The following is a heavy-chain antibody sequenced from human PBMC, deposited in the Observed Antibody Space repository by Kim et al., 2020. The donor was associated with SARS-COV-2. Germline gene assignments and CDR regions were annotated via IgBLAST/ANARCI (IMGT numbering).Heavy chain of an antibody. J-gene: IGHJ4*02. V-gene: IGHV3-72*01. CDR1: GFIFSDHY. Sequence: GGSLRLSCAASGFIFSDHYMDWVRQAPGKGLEWVGRIRNKASSYTTEYAASVKGRFTVSRDDSKNSLYLQMSSLKTEDTAVYYCVRRRGGGAQPYWARGT. D-gene: IGHD2-2*01. CDR2: IRNKASSYTT. CDR3: VRRRGGGAQPY.